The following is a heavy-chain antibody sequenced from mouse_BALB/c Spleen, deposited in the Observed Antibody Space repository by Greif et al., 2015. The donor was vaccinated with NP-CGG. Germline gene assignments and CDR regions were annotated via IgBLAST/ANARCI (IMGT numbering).Heavy chain of an antibody. J-gene: IGHJ4*01. CDR1: GYSITSDYA. V-gene: IGHV3-2*02. CDR2: ISYSGST. CDR3: ARGDYDWGYAMDY. Sequence: VQLKESGPGLVKPSQSLSLTCTVTGYSITSDYAWNWIRQFPGNKLEWMGYISYSGSTSYNPSLKSRISITRDTSKNQFFLQLNSVTTEDTATYYCARGDYDWGYAMDYWGQGTSVTVSS. D-gene: IGHD2-4*01.